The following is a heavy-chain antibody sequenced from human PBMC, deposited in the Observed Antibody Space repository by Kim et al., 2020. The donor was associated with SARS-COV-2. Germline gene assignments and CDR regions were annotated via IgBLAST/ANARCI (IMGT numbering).Heavy chain of an antibody. Sequence: GGSLRLSCAASGFSFSTAWMNWVRQAPGKGLEWVGRSRSKTNGGTADYAALVKGRFTISRDDAKNTLYLQMNSLQPEDTAMYYCATDPAARPSGEFFDAYWGQETRVTVSS. CDR3: ATDPAARPSGEFFDAY. CDR1: GFSFSTAW. V-gene: IGHV3-15*01. J-gene: IGHJ4*02. D-gene: IGHD3-10*01. CDR2: SRSKTNGGTA.